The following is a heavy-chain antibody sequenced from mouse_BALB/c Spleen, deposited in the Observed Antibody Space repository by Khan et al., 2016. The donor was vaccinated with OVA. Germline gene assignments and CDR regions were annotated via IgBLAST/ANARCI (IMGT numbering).Heavy chain of an antibody. CDR1: GYIFTSYW. V-gene: IGHV1S132*01. CDR3: AREEALYYFDY. Sequence: QVQLQQSGGELVRPGASVNLSCKTSGYIFTSYWIHWVRQRSGQGLEWIARIYPGTDNTYYTEKLKDKATLTADKSSSTAYMQLSSLKSEDSAVYFCAREEALYYFDYWGQGTTLTVSA. CDR2: IYPGTDNT. J-gene: IGHJ2*01. D-gene: IGHD3-2*02.